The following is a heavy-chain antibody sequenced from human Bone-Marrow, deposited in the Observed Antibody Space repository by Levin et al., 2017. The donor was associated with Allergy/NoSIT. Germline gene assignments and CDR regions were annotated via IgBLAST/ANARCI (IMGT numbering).Heavy chain of an antibody. V-gene: IGHV4-30-4*01. D-gene: IGHD6-6*01. Sequence: SCIVSADSIRSGDFYWSWIRQPPGKGLEWIGYIFHTGNTYSNPSLKSRVTISVDTSKNQFSLELRSVTAADTAVYYCARGQSIVAARPDWFDPWGPGTLVTVSS. CDR1: ADSIRSGDFY. CDR2: IFHTGNT. J-gene: IGHJ5*02. CDR3: ARGQSIVAARPDWFDP.